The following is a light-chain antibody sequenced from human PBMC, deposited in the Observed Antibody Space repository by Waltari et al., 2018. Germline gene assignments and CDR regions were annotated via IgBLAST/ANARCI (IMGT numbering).Light chain of an antibody. CDR2: DAS. CDR3: QQRRNWPLT. V-gene: IGKV3-11*01. CDR1: QSVGTD. J-gene: IGKJ4*01. Sequence: EIVLTQSPAILSFSPGERATLSCRASQSVGTDLAWYHQRPGQSPRLLIYDASYRATGIPARFSGSGSETDFTLTISSLQPEDFAVYYCQQRRNWPLTFGGGTRVQI.